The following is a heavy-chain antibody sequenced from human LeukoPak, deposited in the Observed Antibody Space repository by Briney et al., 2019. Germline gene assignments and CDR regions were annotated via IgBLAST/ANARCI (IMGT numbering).Heavy chain of an antibody. D-gene: IGHD3-10*01. Sequence: GGSLRLSCAAAGFTFSSYDTHWVRQATGKGLEWVSAIGTAGDTYYPGSVKGRFTISRENAKNSLYLQMNSLRAGDTAVYYCARFGEINAFHIWGQGTMVTVSS. CDR1: GFTFSSYD. CDR3: ARFGEINAFHI. J-gene: IGHJ3*02. V-gene: IGHV3-13*01. CDR2: IGTAGDT.